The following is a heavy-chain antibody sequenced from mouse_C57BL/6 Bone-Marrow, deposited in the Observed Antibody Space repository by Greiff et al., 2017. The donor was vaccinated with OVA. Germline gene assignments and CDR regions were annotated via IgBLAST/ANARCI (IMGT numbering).Heavy chain of an antibody. Sequence: QVQLQQPGAELVRPGTSVKLSCKASGYTFTSYWMHWVKQRPGQGLEWIGVIDPSDSYTNYNQKFKGKATLTVDTSSSTAYMQLSSLTSEDSAVYYCARDWHYGSLDYWGKGTTLTVSS. CDR1: GYTFTSYW. CDR3: ARDWHYGSLDY. D-gene: IGHD1-1*01. V-gene: IGHV1-59*01. J-gene: IGHJ2*01. CDR2: IDPSDSYT.